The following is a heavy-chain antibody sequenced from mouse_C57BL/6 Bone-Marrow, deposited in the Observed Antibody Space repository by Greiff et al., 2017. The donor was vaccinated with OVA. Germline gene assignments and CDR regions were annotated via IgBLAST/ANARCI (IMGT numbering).Heavy chain of an antibody. CDR3: TRNYYGSGYGY. Sequence: VQLQQSGTVLARPGASVKMSCKISGYTFTSYWMHWVKQRPGPGLEWIGAIYPGNSDTSYNQKFKGKAKLTAVTSASSAYMELSSLTNEDYAVYYCTRNYYGSGYGYWGQGTTLTVSS. V-gene: IGHV1-5*01. CDR2: IYPGNSDT. CDR1: GYTFTSYW. D-gene: IGHD1-1*01. J-gene: IGHJ2*01.